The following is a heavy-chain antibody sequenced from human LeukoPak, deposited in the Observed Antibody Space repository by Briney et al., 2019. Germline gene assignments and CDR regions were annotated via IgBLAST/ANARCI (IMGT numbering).Heavy chain of an antibody. Sequence: SETLSLTCTVSGGSLGSYYWSWIRQPPGTGLEWIGHIHYSGSAKYGPSLESRVTMSVDTSKDQFSLKLASVTAADTAVYYCARVEYDSSGSRLDYWGQGTLVVVSS. CDR3: ARVEYDSSGSRLDY. CDR2: IHYSGSA. J-gene: IGHJ4*02. V-gene: IGHV4-59*01. D-gene: IGHD3-22*01. CDR1: GGSLGSYY.